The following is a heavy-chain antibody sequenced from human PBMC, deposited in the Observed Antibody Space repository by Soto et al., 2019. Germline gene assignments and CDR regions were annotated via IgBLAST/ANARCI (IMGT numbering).Heavy chain of an antibody. CDR3: ASGRRGYCSSTSCYEMVWFDP. J-gene: IGHJ5*02. V-gene: IGHV4-31*03. D-gene: IGHD2-2*01. Sequence: PSETLYLTCTVSGVSISSGGYYCSWIRPHPGKGLEWIGYIYYSGSTYYNPSLKSRVTISVDTSKNQFSLKLSSVTAADTAVYYCASGRRGYCSSTSCYEMVWFDPWGQGTLVTVSS. CDR1: GVSISSGGYY. CDR2: IYYSGST.